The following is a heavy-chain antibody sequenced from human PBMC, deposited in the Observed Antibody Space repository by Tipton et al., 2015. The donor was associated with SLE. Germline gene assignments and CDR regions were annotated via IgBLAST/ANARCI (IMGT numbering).Heavy chain of an antibody. D-gene: IGHD2-2*01. V-gene: IGHV4-59*12. CDR2: IYYSGST. Sequence: TLSLTCTVSGGSINNYYWSWIRQPPGKGLEWIGYIYYSGSTNYNPSLKSRVTISVDTSKNQLSLNLSSVTAADTAVYYCARDRRRRAHQVLRSSYYHYLDVWGKGTTVTVSS. CDR1: GGSINNYY. J-gene: IGHJ6*03. CDR3: ARDRRRRAHQVLRSSYYHYLDV.